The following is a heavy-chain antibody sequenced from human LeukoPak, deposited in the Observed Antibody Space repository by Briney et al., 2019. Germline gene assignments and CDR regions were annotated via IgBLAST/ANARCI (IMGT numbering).Heavy chain of an antibody. D-gene: IGHD1/OR15-1a*01. CDR1: GFTFSSYS. V-gene: IGHV3-21*01. Sequence: GGSLRLSCAASGFTFSSYSMNWVRQAPGKGLEWVSSISSSSSYIYYADSVKGRFTISRDNAKNSLYLQMNSLRAEDTAVYYCATNKKVTALSTYYFDYWGQGTLVTVSS. J-gene: IGHJ4*02. CDR3: ATNKKVTALSTYYFDY. CDR2: ISSSSSYI.